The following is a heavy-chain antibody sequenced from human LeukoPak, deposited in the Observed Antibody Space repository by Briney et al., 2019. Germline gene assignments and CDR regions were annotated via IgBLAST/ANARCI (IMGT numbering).Heavy chain of an antibody. CDR2: IYTSGST. D-gene: IGHD4-17*01. CDR3: ARPWTTGLFDP. Sequence: PSETLSLTCTVSGGSISSGSYYWSWIRQPAGKGLEWIGRIYTSGSTNYNPSLKSRVTISVDTSKNQFSLKLSSVTAADTAVYYCARPWTTGLFDPWGQGTLVTVSS. CDR1: GGSISSGSYY. J-gene: IGHJ5*02. V-gene: IGHV4-61*02.